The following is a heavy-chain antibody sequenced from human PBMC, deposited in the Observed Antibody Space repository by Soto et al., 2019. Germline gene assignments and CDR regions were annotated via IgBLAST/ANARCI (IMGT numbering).Heavy chain of an antibody. V-gene: IGHV4-31*03. CDR1: GGSISSGGYY. J-gene: IGHJ5*02. CDR2: IYYSGST. CDR3: ARGPMVRGSNWFDP. Sequence: QVQLQESGPGLVKPSQTLSLTCTVSGGSISSGGYYWSWIRQHPGKGLEWIGYIYYSGSTYYNPSLKSRVTISVDTSKNQFSLKLSSVTAADMAVYYCARGPMVRGSNWFDPWGQGTLVTVSS. D-gene: IGHD3-10*01.